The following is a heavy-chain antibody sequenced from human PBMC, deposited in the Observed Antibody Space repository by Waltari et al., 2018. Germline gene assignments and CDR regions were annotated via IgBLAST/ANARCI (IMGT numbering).Heavy chain of an antibody. J-gene: IGHJ4*02. V-gene: IGHV3-7*01. CDR2: INQNGRGE. Sequence: EVQVVESGGGFVQPGGSLRLPRGASGVTVSNHWRSWVRQAPGKGPEWVANINQNGRGEFYVDSVKGRFTISRDNAKNSLYLQLNSLRAEDTAVYYCARGSLVWDGVDHWGQGTLVTVSS. CDR3: ARGSLVWDGVDH. D-gene: IGHD1-26*01. CDR1: GVTVSNHW.